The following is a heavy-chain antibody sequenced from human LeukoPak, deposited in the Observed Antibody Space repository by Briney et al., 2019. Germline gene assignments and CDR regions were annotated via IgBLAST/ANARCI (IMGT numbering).Heavy chain of an antibody. CDR2: IYGSGST. V-gene: IGHV4-61*05. D-gene: IGHD1-26*01. J-gene: IGHJ3*02. CDR3: ARGFGGATWEAFDI. CDR1: GGSISSSDYY. Sequence: SETLSLTCTVSGGSISSSDYYWGWIRQPPGKGLEWIGRIYGSGSTNYNPSLKSRVTMSVDTSKNQFSLKLSSVTAADTAVYYCARGFGGATWEAFDIWGQGTMVTVSS.